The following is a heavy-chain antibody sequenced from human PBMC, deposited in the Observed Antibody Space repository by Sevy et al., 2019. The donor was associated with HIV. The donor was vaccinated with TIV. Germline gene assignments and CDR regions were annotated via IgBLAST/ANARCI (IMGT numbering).Heavy chain of an antibody. D-gene: IGHD3-10*01. CDR3: AKDMSGSGKGMDV. J-gene: IGHJ6*02. Sequence: GGSLRLSCAASGFTFDDYAMHWVRQAPGKGLEWVSAISWNSGSIGYADSVKGRFTISRDNAKNSLYLQMNSLRAEDTALYYCAKDMSGSGKGMDVWGQGTTVTVSS. CDR2: ISWNSGSI. V-gene: IGHV3-9*01. CDR1: GFTFDDYA.